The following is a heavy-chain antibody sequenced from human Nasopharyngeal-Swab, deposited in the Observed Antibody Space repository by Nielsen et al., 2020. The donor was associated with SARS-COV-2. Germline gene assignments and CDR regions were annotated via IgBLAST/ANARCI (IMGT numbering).Heavy chain of an antibody. V-gene: IGHV1-18*04. D-gene: IGHD6-19*01. CDR1: GYTSTSYG. CDR2: ISAYNGNT. J-gene: IGHJ2*01. CDR3: ARDTGSGWSDWYFDL. Sequence: ASVKVSCKASGYTSTSYGISWVRQAPGQGLEWMGWISAYNGNTNYAQKLQGRVTMTTDTSTSTAYMELRSLRSDDTAVYYCARDTGSGWSDWYFDLWGRGTLVTVSS.